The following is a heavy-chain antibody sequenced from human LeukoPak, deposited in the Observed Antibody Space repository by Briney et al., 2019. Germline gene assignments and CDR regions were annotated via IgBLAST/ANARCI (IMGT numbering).Heavy chain of an antibody. J-gene: IGHJ5*02. CDR1: GGSISSSNW. V-gene: IGHV4-4*02. D-gene: IGHD6-19*01. CDR3: ARDGVAGDNWFDP. Sequence: SSETLSLICAVSGGSISSSNWWSWVRQPPGKGLEWIGEIYHSGSTNYNPSLKSRVTISVDKSKNQFSLKLSSVTAADTAVYYCARDGVAGDNWFDPWGQGTLVTVSS. CDR2: IYHSGST.